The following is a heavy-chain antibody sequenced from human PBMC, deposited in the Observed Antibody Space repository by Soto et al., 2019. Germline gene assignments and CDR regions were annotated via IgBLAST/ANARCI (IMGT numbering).Heavy chain of an antibody. J-gene: IGHJ3*02. V-gene: IGHV4-39*01. CDR1: GGSISSSSYY. Sequence: KASETLSLTCTVSGGSISSSSYYWGWIRQPPGKGLEWIGSIYYSGSTYYNPSLKSRVTISVDTSKNQFSLKLSSVTAADTAVYYFLRLTTDAFDICGQGTMVTVSS. D-gene: IGHD3-22*01. CDR3: LRLTTDAFDI. CDR2: IYYSGST.